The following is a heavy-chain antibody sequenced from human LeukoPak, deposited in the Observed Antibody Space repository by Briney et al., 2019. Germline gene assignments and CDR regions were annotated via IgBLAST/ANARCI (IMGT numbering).Heavy chain of an antibody. CDR2: INGDGSSK. CDR1: GLTFSNYW. CDR3: TRGGGASDY. V-gene: IGHV3-74*01. D-gene: IGHD1-26*01. Sequence: PGGPLRLSCAASGLTFSNYWMHWVRQAPGKGLVWVSRINGDGSSKSYADSVKGRFSISRDNTRNTVYMQMNSLRAEDTAVYYCTRGGGASDYWGQGTLVTVSS. J-gene: IGHJ4*02.